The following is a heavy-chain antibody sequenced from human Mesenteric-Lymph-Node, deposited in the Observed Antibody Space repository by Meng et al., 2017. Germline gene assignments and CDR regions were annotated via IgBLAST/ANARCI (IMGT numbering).Heavy chain of an antibody. Sequence: ASVKVSCKASGYTFTGYYMHWVRQAPGQGLEWMGWISAYNGNTNYAQKLQGRVTMTTDTSTSTAYMELRSLRSDDTAVYYCARADYDILTGYPTDAFDIWGQGTMVTVSS. CDR3: ARADYDILTGYPTDAFDI. D-gene: IGHD3-9*01. CDR2: ISAYNGNT. CDR1: GYTFTGYY. V-gene: IGHV1-18*04. J-gene: IGHJ3*02.